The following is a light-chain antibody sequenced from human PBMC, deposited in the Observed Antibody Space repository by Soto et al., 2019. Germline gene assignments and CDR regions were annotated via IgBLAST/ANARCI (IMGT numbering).Light chain of an antibody. J-gene: IGLJ3*02. V-gene: IGLV2-14*01. CDR3: NSYTNTSAGWV. CDR1: RRYRGGSNY. CDR2: EVS. Sequence: QSALDPPSSRSGSPGQANTILCTWTRRYRGGSNYVSWYQQHPGKPPKLILFEVSHRPSRVPDRFSGSKSGNTASLAISRLQAEDEAHYYCNSYTNTSAGWVFGGGTKLTVL.